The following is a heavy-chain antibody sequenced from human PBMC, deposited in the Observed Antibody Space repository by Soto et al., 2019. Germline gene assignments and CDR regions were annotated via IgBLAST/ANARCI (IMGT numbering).Heavy chain of an antibody. CDR2: ISSSGSLR. CDR3: GREGSGLAAATTYDY. D-gene: IGHD6-25*01. CDR1: GFTLSGYE. J-gene: IGHJ4*02. Sequence: EVQLVESGGGLVQPGGSLRLSCVGSGFTLSGYELNWVRQAPGKGLEWVSYISSSGSLRYYADSVKGRFTISRDNAKISLYLQMSILRAADTAVYYCGREGSGLAAATTYDYWGQGTQVTVFS. V-gene: IGHV3-48*03.